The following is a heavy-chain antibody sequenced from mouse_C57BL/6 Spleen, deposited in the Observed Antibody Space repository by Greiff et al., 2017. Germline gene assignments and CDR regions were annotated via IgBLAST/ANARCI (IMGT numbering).Heavy chain of an antibody. D-gene: IGHD2-12*01. J-gene: IGHJ3*01. CDR1: GYTFTSYW. Sequence: QVQLQQPGAELVRPGSSVKLSCKASGYTFTSYWMDWVKQRPGQCLEWIGNIYPSDSETHYNQKFKDKATLTVDKYSSTAYMQLSSLTSEGSAVYYCAREYCYDVSFAYWGQGTLVTVSA. CDR3: AREYCYDVSFAY. V-gene: IGHV1-61*01. CDR2: IYPSDSET.